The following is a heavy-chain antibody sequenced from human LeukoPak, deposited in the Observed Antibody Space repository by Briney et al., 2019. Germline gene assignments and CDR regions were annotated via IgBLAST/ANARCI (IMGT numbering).Heavy chain of an antibody. CDR3: ARSSRRGYSSYDAFDI. CDR1: GGSISSYY. Sequence: SETLSLTCTVSGGSISSYYWSWIRQPAGKGLGWIGRIYTSGSTNYNPSLKSRVTMSVDTSKNQFSLKLSSVTAADTAVYYCARSSRRGYSSYDAFDIWGQGTMVTVSS. CDR2: IYTSGST. D-gene: IGHD5-18*01. J-gene: IGHJ3*02. V-gene: IGHV4-4*07.